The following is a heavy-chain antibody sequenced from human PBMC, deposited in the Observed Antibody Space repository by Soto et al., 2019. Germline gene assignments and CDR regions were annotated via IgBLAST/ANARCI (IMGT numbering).Heavy chain of an antibody. Sequence: GGSLRLSCAVSGFTFSSYVMNWVRQAPGKRLEWVSSISVSGDSTYYADSVKGRFTISRGNSKNTLYLQMNSLRADDTAVYYCAKVGSSRLRGYWGQGTLVTVSS. V-gene: IGHV3-23*01. D-gene: IGHD5-12*01. J-gene: IGHJ4*02. CDR1: GFTFSSYV. CDR3: AKVGSSRLRGY. CDR2: ISVSGDST.